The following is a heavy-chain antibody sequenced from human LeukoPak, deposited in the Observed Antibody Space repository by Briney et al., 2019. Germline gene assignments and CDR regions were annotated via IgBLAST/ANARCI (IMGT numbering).Heavy chain of an antibody. CDR3: ARDRGVDTAMVMDY. J-gene: IGHJ4*02. Sequence: ASVKVSCKASGYTFTSYGISWVRQAPGRGLEWMGWISAYNGNTNYAQKLQGRVTMTTDTSTSTAYMELRSLRSDDTAVYYCARDRGVDTAMVMDYWGQGTLVTVSS. V-gene: IGHV1-18*01. CDR1: GYTFTSYG. CDR2: ISAYNGNT. D-gene: IGHD5-18*01.